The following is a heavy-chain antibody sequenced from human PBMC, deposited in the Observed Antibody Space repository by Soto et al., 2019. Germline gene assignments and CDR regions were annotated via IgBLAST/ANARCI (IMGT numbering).Heavy chain of an antibody. J-gene: IGHJ6*02. CDR3: ARVLGYCSGGSCYPLEYGMDV. D-gene: IGHD2-15*01. CDR2: ISAYNGNT. CDR1: GYTFTSYG. Sequence: ASVKVSCKASGYTFTSYGISWVRQAPGQGLEWMGWISAYNGNTNYAQKLQGRVTMTTDTSTSTAYMELRSLRSDDTAVYYCARVLGYCSGGSCYPLEYGMDVWGQGTTVTVSS. V-gene: IGHV1-18*01.